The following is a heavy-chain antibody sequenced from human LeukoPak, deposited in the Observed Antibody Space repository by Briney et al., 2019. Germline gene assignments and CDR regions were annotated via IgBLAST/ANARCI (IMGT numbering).Heavy chain of an antibody. V-gene: IGHV3-23*01. CDR2: IGHYGADI. CDR1: GFTFSNYA. D-gene: IGHD2-21*02. J-gene: IGHJ4*02. CDR3: AKYCGGDCFRNFDS. Sequence: PGGSLRLSCAASGFTFSNYAMTWVRQAPGRGLEWVSVIGHYGADIHYADSVEGRFTISRDNSANTLYLQMNSLRAEDTAVYYCAKYCGGDCFRNFDSWGQGTLVTASS.